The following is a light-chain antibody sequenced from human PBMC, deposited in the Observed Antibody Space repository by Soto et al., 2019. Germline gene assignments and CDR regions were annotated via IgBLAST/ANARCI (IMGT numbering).Light chain of an antibody. J-gene: IGKJ5*01. CDR2: GAS. V-gene: IGKV3-20*01. CDR1: QSVISTY. CDR3: QQYGSSPIT. Sequence: EIGLTQSPGTLSVSPGERGTLSCVASQSVISTYLAWYQQKPGQAPRLLIYGASSRATGIPDRFSGSGSGTDFTLTISRLEPEDFAVYYCQQYGSSPITFGQGTRLEIK.